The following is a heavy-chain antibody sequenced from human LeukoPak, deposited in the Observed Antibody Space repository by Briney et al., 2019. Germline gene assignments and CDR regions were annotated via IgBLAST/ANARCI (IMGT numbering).Heavy chain of an antibody. CDR1: GYTFTSYY. J-gene: IGHJ4*02. D-gene: IGHD3-22*01. Sequence: ASVKVSCKASGYTFTSYYMHWVRQAPGQGLEWMGIINPSGGSTSYAQKFQGRVTMTRDMSTSTAYMELRSLRSDDTAVYYCARVVYYDSSGYESDYFDYWGQGTPVTVSS. V-gene: IGHV1-46*01. CDR3: ARVVYYDSSGYESDYFDY. CDR2: INPSGGST.